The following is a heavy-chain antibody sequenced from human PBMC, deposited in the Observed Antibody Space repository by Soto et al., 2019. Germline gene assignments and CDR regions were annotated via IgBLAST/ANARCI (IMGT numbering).Heavy chain of an antibody. Sequence: QVQLVQSGAEVKEPGSSVKVSCKASGGGNLRDYRTTWVRRAPGQGLEWMGGITPKLGSANYAQNFQGRVTVTPDGSTNTVFMELRSLRSDDTAVYYWARGGDGYNFGAVHWGQGTPVTVSS. CDR2: ITPKLGSA. V-gene: IGHV1-69*01. D-gene: IGHD2-21*01. CDR3: ARGGDGYNFGAVH. J-gene: IGHJ4*02. CDR1: GGGNLRDYR.